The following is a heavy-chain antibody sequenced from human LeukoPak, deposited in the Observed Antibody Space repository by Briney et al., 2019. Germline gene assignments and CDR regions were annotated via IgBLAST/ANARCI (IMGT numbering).Heavy chain of an antibody. CDR1: GFIFRSYW. CDR2: IDEHGFKT. D-gene: IGHD1-7*01. V-gene: IGHV3-7*01. J-gene: IGHJ4*02. Sequence: GSLRLSCAASGFIFRSYWMVWVRQTPGKGLEWVASIDEHGFKTYYAASVTGRFTISKDTAKNSLDLQMNSLRAEDTAVYYCARDGITCTRDYWGQGALVTVSS. CDR3: ARDGITCTRDY.